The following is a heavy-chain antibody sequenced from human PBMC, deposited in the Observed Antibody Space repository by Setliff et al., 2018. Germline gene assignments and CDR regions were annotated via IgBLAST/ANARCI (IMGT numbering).Heavy chain of an antibody. Sequence: SETLSLTCTVSGGSISSDYWSWIRQPPGKGLEWIGSIYYSGSTYYNPSLKSRVTISVDTSKNQFSLKLSSVTGADTAVYYCASGGAGFFTSGRWGQGTLVTVSS. D-gene: IGHD3-3*01. CDR3: ASGGAGFFTSGR. J-gene: IGHJ4*02. V-gene: IGHV4-59*08. CDR2: IYYSGST. CDR1: GGSISSDY.